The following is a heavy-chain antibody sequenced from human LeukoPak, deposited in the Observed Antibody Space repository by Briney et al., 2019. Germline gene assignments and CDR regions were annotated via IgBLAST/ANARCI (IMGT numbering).Heavy chain of an antibody. D-gene: IGHD6-6*01. CDR3: ARFGRSSSGRYFDS. CDR1: GFTFRSYE. V-gene: IGHV3-48*03. CDR2: ISSSGNTI. Sequence: PGGSLRLSCAASGFTFRSYEMNWVRQAPGKGLEWVSYISSSGNTIYYADSVKGRFTISRDNAKNSLYLQMNSLRAEDTAVFYCARFGRSSSGRYFDSWGQGTLVTVSS. J-gene: IGHJ4*02.